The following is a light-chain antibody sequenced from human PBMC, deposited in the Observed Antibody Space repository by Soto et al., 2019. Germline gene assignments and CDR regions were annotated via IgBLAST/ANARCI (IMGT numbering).Light chain of an antibody. CDR3: GSYADSNNYV. CDR1: SSDVGGYNY. V-gene: IGLV2-8*01. Sequence: QSVLTQPPSASGSPGQSVTISCTGTSSDVGGYNYVSWYQQYPGKAPKIMIYEVSKRPSGVPDRFSGSKSGNTASLTVSGLQAEDEADYYCGSYADSNNYVFGNGTKVTVL. J-gene: IGLJ1*01. CDR2: EVS.